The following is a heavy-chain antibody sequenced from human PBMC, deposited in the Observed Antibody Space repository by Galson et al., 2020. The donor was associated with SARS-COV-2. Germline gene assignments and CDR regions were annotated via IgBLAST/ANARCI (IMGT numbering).Heavy chain of an antibody. V-gene: IGHV4-39*07. D-gene: IGHD3-22*01. J-gene: IGHJ3*02. CDR2: IYYSGST. Sequence: ASETLFLTCTVSGGSISSSSYYWGWIRQPPGKGLEWIGSIYYSGSTYYNPSLKSQVTISVDTSKNQFSLKLSSVTAADTAVYYCARDGGTYYYDSSGYHDAFDIWGQGTMVTVSS. CDR1: GGSISSSSYY. CDR3: ARDGGTYYYDSSGYHDAFDI.